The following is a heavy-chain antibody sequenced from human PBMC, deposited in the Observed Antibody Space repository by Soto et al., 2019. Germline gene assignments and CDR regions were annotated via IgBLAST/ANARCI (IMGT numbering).Heavy chain of an antibody. Sequence: EMQLLESGGGFVQPGGSLRLSCAASGFTFSSYAMSWVRQAPGKGLEWVSSITGSGGSTFYADSVKGRFTISRDNSKNTLYLQMSSLRAEDTAAYYCAKDAVFIAVTGPFDYWGQGTLVTVSS. CDR2: ITGSGGST. CDR1: GFTFSSYA. V-gene: IGHV3-23*01. CDR3: AKDAVFIAVTGPFDY. D-gene: IGHD6-19*01. J-gene: IGHJ4*02.